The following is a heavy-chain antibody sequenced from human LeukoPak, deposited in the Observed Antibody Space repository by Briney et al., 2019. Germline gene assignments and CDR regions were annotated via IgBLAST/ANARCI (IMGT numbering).Heavy chain of an antibody. V-gene: IGHV1-69*13. CDR3: ARAGIAARRVCYYYYMDV. Sequence: SVKVSCKASGGTFSSYAISWVRQAPGQGLEWMGGIIPIFGTANYAQKFQGRVTITADESTSTAYMELSSLRSEDTAVYYCARAGIAARRVCYYYYMDVWGKGTTVTVSS. CDR1: GGTFSSYA. J-gene: IGHJ6*03. D-gene: IGHD6-6*01. CDR2: IIPIFGTA.